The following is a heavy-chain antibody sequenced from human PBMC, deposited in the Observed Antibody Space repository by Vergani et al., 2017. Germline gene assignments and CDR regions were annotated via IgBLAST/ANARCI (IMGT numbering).Heavy chain of an antibody. Sequence: QVQLQESGPGLVKPSEILSLTCTVSGGSISSYYWTWIRQPPGKGLGWIGYIYSSGSTKDNPSLKSRVTISVDTSKNQFSLKLSSVTAADTAVYYCARARGAFDILTGYYHYCMDVWGKGTTVTVFS. CDR3: ARARGAFDILTGYYHYCMDV. CDR1: GGSISSYY. V-gene: IGHV4-59*01. D-gene: IGHD3-9*01. CDR2: IYSSGST. J-gene: IGHJ6*03.